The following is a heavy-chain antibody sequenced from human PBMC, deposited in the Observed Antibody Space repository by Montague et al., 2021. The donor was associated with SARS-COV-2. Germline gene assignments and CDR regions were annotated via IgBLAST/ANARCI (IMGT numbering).Heavy chain of an antibody. CDR2: ISSSGSTI. D-gene: IGHD3-3*01. CDR1: GFTFSSYE. V-gene: IGHV3-48*03. J-gene: IGHJ6*02. Sequence: SLRLSFAASGFTFSSYEMNWVRQAPGKGLEWVSYISSSGSTIYYADSVKGRFTISRDNAKNSLYLQMNSLRAEDTAVYYCARGGTYYDFWSGYRNYYYGMDVWGQGTTVTVSS. CDR3: ARGGTYYDFWSGYRNYYYGMDV.